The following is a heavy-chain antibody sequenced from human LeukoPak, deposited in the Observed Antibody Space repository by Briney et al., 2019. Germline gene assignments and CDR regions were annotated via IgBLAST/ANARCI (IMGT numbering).Heavy chain of an antibody. CDR1: VYTLTNYY. CDR2: INPSGGST. D-gene: IGHD3-3*01. CDR3: ARGWDEWFYFDY. V-gene: IGHV1-46*01. Sequence: ASVQVSHKASVYTLTNYYMHWVRPAPRQGLAWMGIINPSGGSTTYAQNFQGRVTMTRETSTSTVYMELSSLRSEDTAVYYCARGWDEWFYFDYWGQGTLVTVSS. J-gene: IGHJ4*02.